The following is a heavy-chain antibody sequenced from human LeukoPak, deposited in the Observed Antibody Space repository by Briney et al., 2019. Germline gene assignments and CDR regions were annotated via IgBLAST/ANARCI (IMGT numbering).Heavy chain of an antibody. Sequence: SKTLSLTCTVSGASTSSYYWTWIRQPPGKGLEWIGYIFHSGTTNYNPSLKSRLTMSVDTSKNQFSLHLTSVTAADTAVYYCARFSDYSGDWYFDLWGRGTLVTVSS. CDR3: ARFSDYSGDWYFDL. CDR2: IFHSGTT. D-gene: IGHD4-23*01. V-gene: IGHV4-59*13. J-gene: IGHJ2*01. CDR1: GASTSSYY.